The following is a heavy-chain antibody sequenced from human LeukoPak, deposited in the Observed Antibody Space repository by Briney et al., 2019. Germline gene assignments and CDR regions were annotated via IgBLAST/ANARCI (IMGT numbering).Heavy chain of an antibody. V-gene: IGHV1-69*05. D-gene: IGHD4-17*01. CDR2: IMPPFGTA. Sequence: SVKVSCKTSGGTFNNSAISWVRQAPGQGLEWLGGIMPPFGTAGYAQKFQGRVTITKDESTRTVYLELTSLTSDDTAVYYCARDVHGDYGSGWFDPWGQGTLVSVSS. CDR3: ARDVHGDYGSGWFDP. CDR1: GGTFNNSA. J-gene: IGHJ5*02.